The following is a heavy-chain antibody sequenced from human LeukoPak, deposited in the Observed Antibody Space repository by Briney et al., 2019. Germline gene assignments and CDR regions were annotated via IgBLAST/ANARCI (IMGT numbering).Heavy chain of an antibody. CDR3: AREVSYGSGSYADY. V-gene: IGHV4-59*01. Sequence: SETLSLTCTVTGGSISRYYWSWIRQPPGKGLEWIGYIYYSGSTNYNPSLKSRVTISVDMSKKQFSLKLSSVTAADTAVYYCAREVSYGSGSYADYWGQGTLVTVSS. CDR2: IYYSGST. J-gene: IGHJ4*02. D-gene: IGHD3-10*01. CDR1: GGSISRYY.